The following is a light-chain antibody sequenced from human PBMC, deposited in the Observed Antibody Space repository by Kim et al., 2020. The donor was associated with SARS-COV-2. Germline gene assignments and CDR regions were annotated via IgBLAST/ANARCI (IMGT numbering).Light chain of an antibody. CDR1: QSVSRSY. CDR2: SAS. V-gene: IGKV3-20*01. J-gene: IGKJ1*01. Sequence: PGEGSTLSCAARQSVSRSYLAWYQQKTGQAPRLLIYSASSRATGIPDRFSGSGSGTDFTLTISRLEPEDVAVYYCQQYDSSPPWTFGQGTKVDIK. CDR3: QQYDSSPPWT.